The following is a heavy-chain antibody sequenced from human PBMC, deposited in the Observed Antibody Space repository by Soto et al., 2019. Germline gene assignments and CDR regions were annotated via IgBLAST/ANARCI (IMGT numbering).Heavy chain of an antibody. CDR2: IYWDDDK. V-gene: IGHV2-5*02. CDR3: AHSLPVLPAANPVWYFDL. Sequence: QITLKESGPTLVNPTQTLTLTCTFSGFSLSTSGVGVGWIRQPPGKALEWLALIYWDDDKRYSPSLKSRLTITKDTSKNQVVLTMTNMDPVHTATYYCAHSLPVLPAANPVWYFDLWGRGTLVTVSS. J-gene: IGHJ2*01. D-gene: IGHD2-2*01. CDR1: GFSLSTSGVG.